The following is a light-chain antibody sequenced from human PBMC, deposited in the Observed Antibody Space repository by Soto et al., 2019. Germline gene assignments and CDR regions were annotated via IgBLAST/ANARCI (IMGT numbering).Light chain of an antibody. CDR1: QAITNW. CDR2: RAS. J-gene: IGKJ2*01. V-gene: IGKV1-5*03. Sequence: DIQLTQSPSTVYASVGDRVTITCRASQAITNWMAWYQQKPGKAPKLLIYRASTLERGVPSRFSGSGSGKEFTLTISGLQSDDFGTYYCQQSYRTPHTFGPGTKLETK. CDR3: QQSYRTPHT.